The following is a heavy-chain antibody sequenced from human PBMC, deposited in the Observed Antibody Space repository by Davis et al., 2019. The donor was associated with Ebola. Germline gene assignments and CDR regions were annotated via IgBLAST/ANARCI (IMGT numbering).Heavy chain of an antibody. CDR3: TRNFDWYDNS. CDR1: VITFSSYG. J-gene: IGHJ4*02. D-gene: IGHD3-9*01. V-gene: IGHV3-33*08. Sequence: GESLKISCADSVITFSSYGMHWVRQAPGKGLEWVAFIRYDGSNKYHIDSVKGRFTISRDNSKNTLYLQMNSLRADDTAVYYCTRNFDWYDNSWGQGTLVTVSS. CDR2: IRYDGSNK.